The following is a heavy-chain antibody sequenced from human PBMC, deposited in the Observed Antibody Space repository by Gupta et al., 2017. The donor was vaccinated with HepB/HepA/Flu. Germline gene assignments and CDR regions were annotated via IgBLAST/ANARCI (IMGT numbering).Heavy chain of an antibody. Sequence: EVQLVESGGGLVQPGGSLRLSCAASGFTFSSYEMNWVRQAPGKGLEWVSYISSSGSTIYDADSVKGRFTISRDNAKNSLYLQMNSLRAEDTAVYYGARASGSYFDYWGQGTLVTVSS. D-gene: IGHD1-26*01. CDR2: ISSSGSTI. CDR3: ARASGSYFDY. V-gene: IGHV3-48*03. CDR1: GFTFSSYE. J-gene: IGHJ4*02.